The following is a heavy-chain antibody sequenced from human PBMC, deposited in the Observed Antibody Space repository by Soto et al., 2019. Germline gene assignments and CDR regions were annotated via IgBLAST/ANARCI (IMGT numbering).Heavy chain of an antibody. D-gene: IGHD3-10*01. V-gene: IGHV3-30*18. J-gene: IGHJ4*02. CDR1: GFTFSNYG. CDR3: AKERGLVSGSYYHY. CDR2: ISYDGSLR. Sequence: QVQLVESGAGVVQPGRSLRLSCAASGFTFSNYGMHWVRQAPGKGLEWVAVISYDGSLRFYTDSVKGRFTISRDNSKNTLYLQMDSLRVEDTAVYNCAKERGLVSGSYYHYCGQGTLVTVSS.